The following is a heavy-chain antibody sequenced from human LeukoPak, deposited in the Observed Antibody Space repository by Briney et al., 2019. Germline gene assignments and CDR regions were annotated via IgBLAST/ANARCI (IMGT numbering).Heavy chain of an antibody. V-gene: IGHV1-18*01. Sequence: ASVKVSCTASGYTFTSYGISWVRQAPGQGLEWMGWISAYNGNTNYAQKLQGRVTMTTDTSTSTAYMELRSLRSDDTAVYYCARAPSGSYSIDAFDIWGQGTMVTVSS. CDR3: ARAPSGSYSIDAFDI. CDR2: ISAYNGNT. D-gene: IGHD1-26*01. J-gene: IGHJ3*02. CDR1: GYTFTSYG.